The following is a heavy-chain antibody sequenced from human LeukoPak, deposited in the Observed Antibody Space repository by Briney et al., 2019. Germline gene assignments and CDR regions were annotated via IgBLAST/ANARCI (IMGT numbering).Heavy chain of an antibody. V-gene: IGHV1-69*05. Sequence: SVKVSCKASGGTFSSYAISWVRQAPGQGLEWMGGIIPIFGTANYAQKFQGRVTITTDESTSTAYMELSSLRSEDTAVYYCARAHDYSNPRGLLAYYFDYWGQGTLVTVSS. CDR1: GGTFSSYA. CDR3: ARAHDYSNPRGLLAYYFDY. D-gene: IGHD4-11*01. J-gene: IGHJ4*02. CDR2: IIPIFGTA.